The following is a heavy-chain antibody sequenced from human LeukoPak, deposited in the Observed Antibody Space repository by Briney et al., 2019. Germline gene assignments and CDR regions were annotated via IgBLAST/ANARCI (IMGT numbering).Heavy chain of an antibody. CDR3: ARELFPQGANCFDP. CDR2: IYSSGST. CDR1: GGSAGNHY. V-gene: IGHV4-4*07. J-gene: IGHJ5*02. Sequence: SETLSLTCTVSGGSAGNHYGTWIRHPAGLGLEWIGRIYSSGSTNYPPSLKSRVTMSVDTSKNQFSLKLNSVTAADTAVYYCARELFPQGANCFDPWGQGTLVTVSS. D-gene: IGHD3-10*02.